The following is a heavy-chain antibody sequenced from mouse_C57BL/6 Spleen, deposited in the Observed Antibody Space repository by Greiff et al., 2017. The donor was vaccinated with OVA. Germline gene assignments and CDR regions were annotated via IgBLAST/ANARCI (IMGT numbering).Heavy chain of an antibody. D-gene: IGHD2-4*01. J-gene: IGHJ4*01. Sequence: VQLQESGPELVKPGASVKISCKASSYAFSSSWMNWVKQRPGKGLEWIGRIYPGDGDTNYNGKFKGKATLTADKSSSTAYMQLSSLTSEDSAVYFCARSGPYDYYYYAMDYWGQGTSVTVSS. V-gene: IGHV1-82*01. CDR3: ARSGPYDYYYYAMDY. CDR2: IYPGDGDT. CDR1: SYAFSSSW.